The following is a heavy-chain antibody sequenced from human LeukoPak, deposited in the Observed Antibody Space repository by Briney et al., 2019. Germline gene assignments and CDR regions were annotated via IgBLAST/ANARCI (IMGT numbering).Heavy chain of an antibody. Sequence: SETLSLTCTGSGGSISAYYWSWIRQPPGKGQEWIGYIYYSGSTNYNPSLKSRVTISVDTSKNQFSLKLSSVTAADTAMYYCARHRTAYYFDYWGQGTLVTVSS. CDR2: IYYSGST. CDR3: ARHRTAYYFDY. CDR1: GGSISAYY. V-gene: IGHV4-59*08. J-gene: IGHJ4*02.